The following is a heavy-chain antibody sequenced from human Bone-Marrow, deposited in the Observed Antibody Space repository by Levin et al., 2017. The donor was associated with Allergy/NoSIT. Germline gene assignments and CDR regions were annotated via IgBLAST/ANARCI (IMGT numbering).Heavy chain of an antibody. Sequence: GGSLRLSCVASGFTLRTNDMHWVRQATGKGLEWVSAIGSGGDTYYTDSVKGRFTISRERAKDSLYLQMNSLRAGDTAVYYCAREKMQVIDGHWFWYFDLWGRGTLVTVSS. CDR2: IGSGGDT. V-gene: IGHV3-13*01. CDR3: AREKMQVIDGHWFWYFDL. J-gene: IGHJ2*01. CDR1: GFTLRTND. D-gene: IGHD3-22*01.